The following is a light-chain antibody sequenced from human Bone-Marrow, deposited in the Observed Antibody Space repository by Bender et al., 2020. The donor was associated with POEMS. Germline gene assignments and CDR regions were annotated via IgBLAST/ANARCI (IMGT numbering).Light chain of an antibody. J-gene: IGLJ3*02. CDR3: STWDDRLNAWL. Sequence: QSALTQPASVSGSPGQSITISCTGTSSDVGAYNYVSWYQHHPGKAPKFVIYDVTNRPSGVSNRFSGSKSGNTASLTISGLQSEDAADYYCSTWDDRLNAWLFGGGTKLTVL. CDR2: DVT. V-gene: IGLV2-14*03. CDR1: SSDVGAYNY.